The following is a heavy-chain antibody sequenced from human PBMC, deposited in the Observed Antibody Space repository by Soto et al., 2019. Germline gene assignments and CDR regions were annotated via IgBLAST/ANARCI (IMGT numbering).Heavy chain of an antibody. J-gene: IGHJ4*02. CDR1: GGSFSGYY. CDR3: AGGYCSGGSCYSSY. CDR2: INHSGST. V-gene: IGHV4-34*01. Sequence: SDTLSLTCAVYGGSFSGYYWSWIRQPPGKGLEWIGEINHSGSTNYNPSLKSRVTISVDTSKNQFSLKLSSVTAADTAVYYCAGGYCSGGSCYSSYWGQGTLVTVSS. D-gene: IGHD2-15*01.